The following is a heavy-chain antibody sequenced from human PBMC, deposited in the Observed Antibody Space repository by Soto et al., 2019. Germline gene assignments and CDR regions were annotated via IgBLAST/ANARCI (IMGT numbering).Heavy chain of an antibody. CDR1: GGPVSGDDLY. V-gene: IGHV4-31*02. CDR3: ARALVTDYNSRDYHYYFAMDV. CDR2: VYHTGTT. J-gene: IGHJ6*02. D-gene: IGHD3-22*01. Sequence: SGTLSLTCVVSGGPVSGDDLYWSWIRHLPGKGLEWIANVYHTGTTYYNPSLKSRVSMSVDTSQNQFSLILASVTAADTAVYYCARALVTDYNSRDYHYYFAMDVWGQGTSVTAP.